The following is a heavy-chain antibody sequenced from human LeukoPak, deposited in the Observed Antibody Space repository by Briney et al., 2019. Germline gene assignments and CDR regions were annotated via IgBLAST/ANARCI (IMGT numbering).Heavy chain of an antibody. V-gene: IGHV4-4*02. Sequence: PSETLSLTCAVSGGSITSRHWWSWARQPPGKGLEWIGEIYHGGTTNYNPSLKSRVTMSVDESKNQFSLKLSSVTAADTAVYYCATYFYGGDYASYYFDYWGQGTLVTVSS. CDR3: ATYFYGGDYASYYFDY. J-gene: IGHJ4*02. D-gene: IGHD4-23*01. CDR1: GGSITSRHW. CDR2: IYHGGTT.